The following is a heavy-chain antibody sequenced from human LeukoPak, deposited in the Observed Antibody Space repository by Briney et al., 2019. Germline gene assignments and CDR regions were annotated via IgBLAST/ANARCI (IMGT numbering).Heavy chain of an antibody. V-gene: IGHV3-53*01. D-gene: IGHD2-15*01. Sequence: QSGGSLRLSCTVSGFTVSSNSMSWVRQAPGKGLEWVSFIYSDNTHYSDSVKGRFTISRDNSKNTLYLQMNSLRAEDTAVYYCAKLKARVVAATPNYWGQGTLVTVSS. J-gene: IGHJ4*02. CDR3: AKLKARVVAATPNY. CDR2: IYSDNT. CDR1: GFTVSSNS.